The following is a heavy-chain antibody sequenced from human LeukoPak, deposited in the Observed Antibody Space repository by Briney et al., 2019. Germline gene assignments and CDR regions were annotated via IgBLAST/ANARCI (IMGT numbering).Heavy chain of an antibody. CDR1: GFTLSSYW. D-gene: IGHD6-13*01. J-gene: IGHJ3*02. Sequence: GGSLRLSCAASGFTLSSYWMSWVRQAPGKGLEWVANTKQDGSDKYYVDSVKGRFTISRDNAKNSLYLQMNSLRTEDTAVYYCAKDRAAGVNDAFDIWGQGTMVTVSS. V-gene: IGHV3-7*01. CDR2: TKQDGSDK. CDR3: AKDRAAGVNDAFDI.